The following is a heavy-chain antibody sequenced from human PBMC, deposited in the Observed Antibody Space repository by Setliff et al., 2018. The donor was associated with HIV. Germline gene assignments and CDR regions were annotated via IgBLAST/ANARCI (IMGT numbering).Heavy chain of an antibody. CDR2: IIPVFGPA. D-gene: IGHD1-20*01. V-gene: IGHV1-69*13. CDR3: AILSVYWFDP. J-gene: IGHJ5*02. Sequence: SVKVSCKASGGTFSSFGINWIRQAPGQGLEWMGGIIPVFGPADYAKKFQGRVTITADESTRTAYMELSSLRSEDTAVYYCAILSVYWFDPWGQGALVTVSS. CDR1: GGTFSSFG.